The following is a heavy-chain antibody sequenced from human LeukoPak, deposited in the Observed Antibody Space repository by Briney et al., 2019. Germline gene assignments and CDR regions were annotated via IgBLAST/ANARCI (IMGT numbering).Heavy chain of an antibody. D-gene: IGHD1-26*01. Sequence: GESLKISCKGSGYSFTSYWIGWVRQMPGKGLEWMGIIYPGDSDTRYSPSFQGQVTISADKSISTAYLQWSSLKASDTAVYYCARHRWGGSYTGWFDPWGQGTLVTVSS. CDR1: GYSFTSYW. CDR3: ARHRWGGSYTGWFDP. V-gene: IGHV5-51*01. CDR2: IYPGDSDT. J-gene: IGHJ5*02.